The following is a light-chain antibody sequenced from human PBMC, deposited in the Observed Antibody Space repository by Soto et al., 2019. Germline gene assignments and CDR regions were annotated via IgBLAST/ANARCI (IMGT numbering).Light chain of an antibody. J-gene: IGLJ3*02. Sequence: QSVLTQPASVSGSPRQSITISRTGTSSDVGDGDFVSWYQQRPGNAPKLMIYKVSNRPSGVSNRFSGSKSGNTASLTISGLQAEDEADYYCCSYTRSYTWVFGGGTKLTVL. CDR1: SSDVGDGDF. CDR3: CSYTRSYTWV. CDR2: KVS. V-gene: IGLV2-14*01.